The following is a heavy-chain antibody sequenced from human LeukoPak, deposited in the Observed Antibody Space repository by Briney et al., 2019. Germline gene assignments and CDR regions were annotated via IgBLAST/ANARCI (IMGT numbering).Heavy chain of an antibody. J-gene: IGHJ4*02. CDR2: INPDGSTT. CDR1: GFTFSRYW. V-gene: IGHV3-74*01. CDR3: ARVPRRGISVTN. D-gene: IGHD3-3*02. Sequence: GGSLRLSCAASGFTFSRYWIHWVRQAPGKGLEWVSRINPDGSTTTYADSVKGRFTISRDNAKNTVYLQMNSLRAEDTAVYYCARVPRRGISVTNWGQGTLVTVSS.